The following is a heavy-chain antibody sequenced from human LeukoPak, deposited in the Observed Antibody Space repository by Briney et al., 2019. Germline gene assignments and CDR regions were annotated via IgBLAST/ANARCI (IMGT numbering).Heavy chain of an antibody. V-gene: IGHV1-2*02. Sequence: GASVKVSCKTSGYTFTAYYMHWVRQAPGQGLEWMGWINPNNGGTNYAQRFQGRVTMTRDTSISAAYMELSRLTSDDTAVYFCARDPLFSYYDSSGYQYYYMDVWGKGTTVTISS. CDR2: INPNNGGT. D-gene: IGHD3-22*01. J-gene: IGHJ6*03. CDR3: ARDPLFSYYDSSGYQYYYMDV. CDR1: GYTFTAYY.